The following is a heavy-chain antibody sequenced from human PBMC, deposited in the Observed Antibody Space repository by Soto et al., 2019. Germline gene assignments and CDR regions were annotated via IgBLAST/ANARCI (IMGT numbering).Heavy chain of an antibody. V-gene: IGHV1-3*01. D-gene: IGHD3-3*01. J-gene: IGHJ4*02. CDR3: ARAPQITLFGVVISPYYFDY. Sequence: ASVKVSCKASGYTFTSYAMHWVRQAPGQRLEWMGWINAGNGNTKYSQKFQGRVTITRDTSASTAYMELSSLRSEDTAVYYCARAPQITLFGVVISPYYFDYWGQGTLVTVSS. CDR1: GYTFTSYA. CDR2: INAGNGNT.